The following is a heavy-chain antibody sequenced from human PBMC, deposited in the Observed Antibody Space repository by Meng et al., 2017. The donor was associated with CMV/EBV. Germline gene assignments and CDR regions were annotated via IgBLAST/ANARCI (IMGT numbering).Heavy chain of an antibody. CDR1: GLTFSSYS. D-gene: IGHD2-15*01. CDR2: ISISSSYI. V-gene: IGHV3-21*01. J-gene: IGHJ6*02. Sequence: GGSLRLSCAASGLTFSSYSMNWVRQAPGKGLEWVSSISISSSYIYYADSVKGRFTISRDNAKNSLYLQMNSLRAEDTAVYYCARDGIVVVVAATSYYGMDVWGQGTTVTVSS. CDR3: ARDGIVVVVAATSYYGMDV.